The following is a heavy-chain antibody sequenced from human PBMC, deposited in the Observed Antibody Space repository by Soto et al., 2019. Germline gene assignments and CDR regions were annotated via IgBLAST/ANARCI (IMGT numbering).Heavy chain of an antibody. J-gene: IGHJ4*02. V-gene: IGHV5-51*01. Sequence: GESLKISCKGSGYSFTSYWIGWVRQMPRKGPEWMGIIYPGDSDTRYSPSFQGQVTISADKSISTAYLQWSSLKASDTAMYYCARHFDYGDYRMENYFDYWGQGTLVTVSS. CDR2: IYPGDSDT. CDR1: GYSFTSYW. D-gene: IGHD4-17*01. CDR3: ARHFDYGDYRMENYFDY.